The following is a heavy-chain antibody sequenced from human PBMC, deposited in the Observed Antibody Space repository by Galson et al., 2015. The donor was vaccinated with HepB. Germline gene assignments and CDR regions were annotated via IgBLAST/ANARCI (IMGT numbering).Heavy chain of an antibody. D-gene: IGHD4-17*01. CDR3: ARGNGDYHYYYGMDV. V-gene: IGHV1-3*01. J-gene: IGHJ6*02. CDR2: INAGNGNT. CDR1: GYTFTSYA. Sequence: SVKVSCKASGYTFTSYAMHWVRQAPGQRLEWMGWINAGNGNTKYSQKFQGRVTITRDTSASTAYMELSSLRSEDTAVYYCARGNGDYHYYYGMDVWGQGTTVTVSS.